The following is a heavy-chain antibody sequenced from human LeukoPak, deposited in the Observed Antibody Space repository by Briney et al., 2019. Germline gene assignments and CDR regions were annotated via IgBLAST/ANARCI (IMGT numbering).Heavy chain of an antibody. CDR2: TSHDESNK. Sequence: GGSLRLSCEASGFTFNIFSMHWIRQTAGKGLEWVSATSHDESNKLYADSVKGRFTISRDNSRDTVYLQMNSLRLDDTGTYYCARSRLGLWLSVIDYWGQGSLVTVSA. CDR1: GFTFNIFS. V-gene: IGHV3-30*03. CDR3: ARSRLGLWLSVIDY. J-gene: IGHJ4*01. D-gene: IGHD3-9*01.